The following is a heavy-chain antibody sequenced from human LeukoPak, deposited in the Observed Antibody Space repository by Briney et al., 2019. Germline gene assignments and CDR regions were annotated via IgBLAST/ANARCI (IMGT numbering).Heavy chain of an antibody. D-gene: IGHD1-1*01. CDR1: GFTFNDFG. CDR3: AKSLFTSATGTGRAFHI. Sequence: PGGSLRLSCAASGFTFNDFGMHWVRQAPGKGLEWVTLIRYDGSNKYYADSVKGRFTISRDNSKNTLYLQMTSLRAEDTAEYYCAKSLFTSATGTGRAFHIWGQGTMVTVSS. J-gene: IGHJ3*02. V-gene: IGHV3-30*02. CDR2: IRYDGSNK.